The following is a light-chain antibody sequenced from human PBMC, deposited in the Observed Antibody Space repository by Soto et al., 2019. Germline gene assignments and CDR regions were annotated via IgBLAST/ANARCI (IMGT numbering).Light chain of an antibody. CDR3: QQYNNFWT. Sequence: DLQMIQSPSTLSASVGDRVTITCRASQSISSWLARYQQKPGKAPRLLIYDASYLERGVPSRFSGSGSGTEFTLTISDLQPDDLATYYCQQYNNFWTFGPGTKVEI. CDR2: DAS. J-gene: IGKJ1*01. CDR1: QSISSW. V-gene: IGKV1-5*01.